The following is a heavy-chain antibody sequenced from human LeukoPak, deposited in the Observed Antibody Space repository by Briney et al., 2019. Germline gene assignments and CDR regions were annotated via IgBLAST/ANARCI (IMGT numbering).Heavy chain of an antibody. CDR1: GFTFSTYG. V-gene: IGHV3-30*18. CDR2: ISFDGTNK. D-gene: IGHD3-10*01. Sequence: GGSLRLSCAASGFTFSTYGMHWVRQAPGKGLEWVALISFDGTNKYYADSVKGRFTISRDNSKNTLYLQMNSLRAEDTAVYYCAKGESYYYYMDVWGKGTTVTVSS. CDR3: AKGESYYYYMDV. J-gene: IGHJ6*03.